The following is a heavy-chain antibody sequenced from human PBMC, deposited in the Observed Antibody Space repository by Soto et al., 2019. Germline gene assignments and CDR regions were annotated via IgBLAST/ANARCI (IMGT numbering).Heavy chain of an antibody. D-gene: IGHD3-22*01. CDR2: IIPIFGTA. CDR1: GGTFSSYA. J-gene: IGHJ4*02. Sequence: GASVKVSCKASGGTFSSYAISWVRQAPGQGLEWMGGIIPIFGTANYAQKFQGRVTITADESTSTAYMELSSLRSEDTAVYYCARVEGDYYDSSGYYYAYFDYWGQGTLVTVSS. CDR3: ARVEGDYYDSSGYYYAYFDY. V-gene: IGHV1-69*13.